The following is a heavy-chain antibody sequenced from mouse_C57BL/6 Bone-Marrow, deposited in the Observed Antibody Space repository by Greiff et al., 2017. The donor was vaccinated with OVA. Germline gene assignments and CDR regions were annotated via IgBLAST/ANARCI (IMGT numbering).Heavy chain of an antibody. CDR1: GFNIKNTY. Sequence: VHVKQSVAELVRPGASVKLSCTASGFNIKNTYMHWVKQRPEQGLEWIGRIDPANGNTKYAPKFQGKATITADTSSNTAYLQLSSLTSEDTAIYYCVIDTVVGGAMDYWGQGTSVTVSS. J-gene: IGHJ4*01. CDR2: IDPANGNT. D-gene: IGHD1-1*01. CDR3: VIDTVVGGAMDY. V-gene: IGHV14-3*01.